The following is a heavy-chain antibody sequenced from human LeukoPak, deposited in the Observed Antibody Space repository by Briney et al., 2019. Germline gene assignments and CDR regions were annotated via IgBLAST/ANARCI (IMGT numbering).Heavy chain of an antibody. J-gene: IGHJ4*02. CDR3: ARETQEIAVAGISYFDY. CDR2: IIPIFGTA. CDR1: LGTFSGYT. V-gene: IGHV1-69*13. Sequence: SVKVSCMPSLGTFSGYTISWVRQAPGQGLEWMGGIIPIFGTANYAQKFQGRVTITADESTSTAYMERSSLRSDGTAVYYCARETQEIAVAGISYFDYWGQGTLVTVSS. D-gene: IGHD6-19*01.